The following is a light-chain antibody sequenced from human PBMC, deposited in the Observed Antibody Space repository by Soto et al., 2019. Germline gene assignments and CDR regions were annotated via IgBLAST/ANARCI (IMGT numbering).Light chain of an antibody. CDR3: QQYYSTPLT. V-gene: IGKV4-1*01. Sequence: DIVMTQSPDSLAVSLGERATINCKSSQSVLYSSNNKNYFAWYQQKPGQPPKLLIYWASTREYGVPDRFSGSGSGIDFTLTIGSLQAEDVAVYYCQQYYSTPLTFGGGTKVEIK. CDR1: QSVLYSSNNKNY. J-gene: IGKJ4*01. CDR2: WAS.